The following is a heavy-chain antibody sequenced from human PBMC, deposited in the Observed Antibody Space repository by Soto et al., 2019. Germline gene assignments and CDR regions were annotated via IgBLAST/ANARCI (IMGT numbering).Heavy chain of an antibody. CDR2: INPNSGVT. D-gene: IGHD5-12*01. J-gene: IGHJ6*03. V-gene: IGHV1-2*04. Sequence: QVQLVQSGAEVKEPGASVTVSCRASGDRFTDYYMHWVRQAPGQGLGWVGWINPNSGVTKYAQKFAGWVTTTRGNTTKTAYMQLSRLGFADTAILYCGAESGGATATLDYYYCYMDVWGTGTTVTVSS. CDR3: GAESGGATATLDYYYCYMDV. CDR1: GDRFTDYY.